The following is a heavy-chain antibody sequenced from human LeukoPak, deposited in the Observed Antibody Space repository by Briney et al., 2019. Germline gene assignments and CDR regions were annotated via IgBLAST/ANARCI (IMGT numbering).Heavy chain of an antibody. V-gene: IGHV4-59*01. J-gene: IGHJ6*02. CDR2: FYYSGST. CDR1: GGSISSYY. Sequence: SETLSLTCIVSGGSISSYYWSWIRQPPGKGLEWIGYFYYSGSTNYNPSLKSRVTISVDTSKNQFSLKLSSVTAADTAVYYCARAQLNLLVDFGMDVWGQGTTVTVSS. CDR3: ARAQLNLLVDFGMDV. D-gene: IGHD1-1*01.